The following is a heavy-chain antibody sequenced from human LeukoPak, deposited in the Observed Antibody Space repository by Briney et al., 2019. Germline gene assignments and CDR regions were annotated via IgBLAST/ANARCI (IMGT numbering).Heavy chain of an antibody. D-gene: IGHD3-22*01. CDR2: IYYSGST. CDR1: GGSISSYY. V-gene: IGHV4-59*08. CDR3: ARHPSYYDRIDY. J-gene: IGHJ4*02. Sequence: PSETLSLTCTVSGGSISSYYWSWIRQPPGKGLEWIGYIYYSGSTNYNPSLKSRVTISVDTSRNQFSLKLSSVTAADTAVYYCARHPSYYDRIDYWGQGTLVTVSS.